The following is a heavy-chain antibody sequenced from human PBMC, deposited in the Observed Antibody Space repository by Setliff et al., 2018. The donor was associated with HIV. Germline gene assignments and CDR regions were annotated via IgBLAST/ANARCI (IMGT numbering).Heavy chain of an antibody. D-gene: IGHD1-26*01. CDR3: ARAIALVGYNWFDP. V-gene: IGHV4-34*01. CDR2: VNHSGST. CDR1: GGSFSTYY. Sequence: SETLSLTCAVYGGSFSTYYWSWIRQSPEKGLEWIGEVNHSGSTNYNPSLQSRVTMSVDSSKNQFSLKLDSVTATDTAVYYCARAIALVGYNWFDPWGQGTLVTVSS. J-gene: IGHJ5*02.